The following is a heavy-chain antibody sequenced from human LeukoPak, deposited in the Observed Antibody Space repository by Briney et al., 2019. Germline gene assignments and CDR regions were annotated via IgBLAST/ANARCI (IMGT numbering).Heavy chain of an antibody. CDR1: GYTFTGYY. J-gene: IGHJ3*02. Sequence: ASVKVSRKASGYTFTGYYMHWVRQAPGQGLEWMGWINPNSGGTNYAQKFQGRVTMTRDTSISTAYMELSRLRSDDTAVYYCARIQYQVWFGENDAFDIWGQGTMVTVSS. V-gene: IGHV1-2*02. CDR3: ARIQYQVWFGENDAFDI. CDR2: INPNSGGT. D-gene: IGHD3-10*01.